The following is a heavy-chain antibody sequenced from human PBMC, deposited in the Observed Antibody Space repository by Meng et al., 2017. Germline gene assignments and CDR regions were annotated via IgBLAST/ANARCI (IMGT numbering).Heavy chain of an antibody. Sequence: GGFWRSSGAASGFTFSSYRMSWVRQAPGKGLEWVANIKQDGSEEYSVDSVKGRFTISRDNAKNSLYLQMNSLRAEDTAVYYCAKEDTAMVPAGYWGQGTLVTVSS. V-gene: IGHV3-7*03. CDR1: GFTFSSYR. CDR3: AKEDTAMVPAGY. J-gene: IGHJ4*02. CDR2: IKQDGSEE. D-gene: IGHD5-18*01.